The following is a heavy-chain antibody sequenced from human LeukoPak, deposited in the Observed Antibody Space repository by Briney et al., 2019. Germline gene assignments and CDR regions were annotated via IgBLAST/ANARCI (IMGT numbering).Heavy chain of an antibody. Sequence: GGSLRLSCAASGFAVSSNYVSWVRQAPGKGLEWVSVLYSAGSTSYADSVKGRFTISRGNSKNTLYLQMNSLRAEDTAVYYCVRDLIGSGYGDYWGQGTLVTVSS. J-gene: IGHJ4*02. CDR2: LYSAGST. CDR1: GFAVSSNY. CDR3: VRDLIGSGYGDY. D-gene: IGHD3-22*01. V-gene: IGHV3-53*01.